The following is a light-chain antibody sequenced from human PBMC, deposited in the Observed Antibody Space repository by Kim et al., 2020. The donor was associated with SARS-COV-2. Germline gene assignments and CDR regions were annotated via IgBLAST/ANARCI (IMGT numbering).Light chain of an antibody. Sequence: VALGQTVRITCQGNSLRSYYASWYQQKPGQAPINVIFGDNNRPSGIPDRFSGSRSANTASLTISGAQAGDEADYYCHSRDSSLNRLFGGGTQLTVL. CDR1: SLRSYY. CDR3: HSRDSSLNRL. J-gene: IGLJ3*02. V-gene: IGLV3-19*01. CDR2: GDN.